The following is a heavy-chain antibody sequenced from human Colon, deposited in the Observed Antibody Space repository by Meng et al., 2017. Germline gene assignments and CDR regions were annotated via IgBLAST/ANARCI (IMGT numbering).Heavy chain of an antibody. J-gene: IGHJ4*02. D-gene: IGHD1-14*01. V-gene: IGHV1-8*01. CDR1: GYTFTSYD. CDR3: ARVGIRGNQRGFDY. Sequence: GRVVESGAEVKKPGASVKASCKASGYTFTSYDINWVRQATGQGLEWMGWMNPNSGNTGYAQKFQGRVTMTRNTSISTAYMELSSLRSEDTAVYYCARVGIRGNQRGFDYWGQGTLVTVSS. CDR2: MNPNSGNT.